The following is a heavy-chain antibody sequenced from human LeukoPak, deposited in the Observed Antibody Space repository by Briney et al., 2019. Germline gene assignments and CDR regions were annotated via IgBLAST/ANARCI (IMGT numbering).Heavy chain of an antibody. V-gene: IGHV4-39*01. D-gene: IGHD6-19*01. Sequence: PSETLSLTCTVSGGSISSNNYYWGWIRQPPGKGLEWIGSIYYSGSTYYNPSLKSRVTISVDTSKNQFSLKLSSVTAADTALYYCARQSSGWRFYFDYWGQGTLVTVSS. J-gene: IGHJ4*02. CDR2: IYYSGST. CDR1: GGSISSNNYY. CDR3: ARQSSGWRFYFDY.